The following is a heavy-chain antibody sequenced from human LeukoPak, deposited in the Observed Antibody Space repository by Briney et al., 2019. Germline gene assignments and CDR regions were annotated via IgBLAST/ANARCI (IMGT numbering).Heavy chain of an antibody. D-gene: IGHD3-9*01. J-gene: IGHJ4*02. Sequence: GGSLRLSFAASGFTFSSYSMNWVRQAPGKGLEWVSYISSSSSTIYYADSVKGRFTISRDNAKNSPYLQMNSLRAEDTAVYYCARAEGSYYDILTGYGYWGQGTLVTVSS. CDR1: GFTFSSYS. CDR3: ARAEGSYYDILTGYGY. CDR2: ISSSSSTI. V-gene: IGHV3-48*04.